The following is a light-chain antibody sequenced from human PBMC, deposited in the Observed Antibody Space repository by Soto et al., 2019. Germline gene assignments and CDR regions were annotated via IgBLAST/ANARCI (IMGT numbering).Light chain of an antibody. CDR3: QQSYNNPRT. CDR1: QSVSHF. CDR2: AAS. J-gene: IGKJ2*01. Sequence: DIQMTQSPSSLSSSVGDSVTITCRASQSVSHFLSWYQQKPGKPPKLLIYAASTLESGVPSRFTGSASGTDFTLTISSLLPEDFATYYCQQSYNNPRTFGQGTILEIK. V-gene: IGKV1-39*01.